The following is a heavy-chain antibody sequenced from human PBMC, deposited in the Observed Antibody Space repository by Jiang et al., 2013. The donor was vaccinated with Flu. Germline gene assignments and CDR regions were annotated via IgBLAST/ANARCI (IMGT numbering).Heavy chain of an antibody. Sequence: SGAEVKKPGASVKVSCKASGYTFTDYDVIWVRQATRQGLEWMGWMSPNNGNTAYVQNFQGRITMTRDTSINTSYMELSGLTSEDTAVYYCARVWVKDSTALPHWGQGTLVTVSS. V-gene: IGHV1-8*01. CDR3: ARVWVKDSTALPH. J-gene: IGHJ4*02. CDR2: MSPNNGNT. D-gene: IGHD2-2*01. CDR1: GYTFTDYD.